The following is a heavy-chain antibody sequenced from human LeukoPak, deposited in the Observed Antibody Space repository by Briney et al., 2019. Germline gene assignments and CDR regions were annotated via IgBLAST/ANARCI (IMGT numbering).Heavy chain of an antibody. J-gene: IGHJ4*02. CDR3: AKNLRKWELRGFDY. D-gene: IGHD1-26*01. CDR1: GFTFDSYG. Sequence: GGSLRLSCAATGFTFDSYGMHWVRQAPGKGLEWVAVISFDGSNEYYADSVRGRFTISRDNSKNTLYLQMNSLRAEDTAVYYCAKNLRKWELRGFDYWGQGTLVTVSS. CDR2: ISFDGSNE. V-gene: IGHV3-30*18.